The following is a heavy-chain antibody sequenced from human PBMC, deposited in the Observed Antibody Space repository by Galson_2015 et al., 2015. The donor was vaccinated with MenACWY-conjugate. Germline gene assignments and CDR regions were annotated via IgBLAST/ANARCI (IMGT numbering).Heavy chain of an antibody. CDR3: ARAFCTATSCAGSFEP. Sequence: SLRLSCAASGFTFSTYWMHWVRQAPGKGLVWVSRVNRDGRSTSYADSVKGRFTISRGNAKNTLYLQMDSLRAEDTAVYSCARAFCTATSCAGSFEPWGKSTLVTVSS. CDR2: VNRDGRST. CDR1: GFTFSTYW. J-gene: IGHJ5*02. V-gene: IGHV3-74*01. D-gene: IGHD2-8*01.